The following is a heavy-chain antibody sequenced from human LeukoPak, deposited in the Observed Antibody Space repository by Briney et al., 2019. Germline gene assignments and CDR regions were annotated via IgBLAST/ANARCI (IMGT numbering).Heavy chain of an antibody. V-gene: IGHV1-69*08. D-gene: IGHD2-21*01. CDR2: VIPTIGTT. J-gene: IGHJ6*03. CDR1: GGSFTSYT. Sequence: SVKVSCKASGGSFTSYTFTWVRRAPGQGLEWVGRVIPTIGTTNYAQNFQGRVTITADKSTRTVYMELSRLGSEDTAVYYCARIPSIVYVPSTAYYYMDAWGTGTAVTVSS. CDR3: ARIPSIVYVPSTAYYYMDA.